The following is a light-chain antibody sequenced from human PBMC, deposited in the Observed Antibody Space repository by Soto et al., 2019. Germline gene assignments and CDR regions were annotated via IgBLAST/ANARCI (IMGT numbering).Light chain of an antibody. V-gene: IGKV3D-15*01. CDR1: QSVSSN. J-gene: IGKJ5*01. CDR3: QQYNNWPQRGIT. CDR2: GAS. Sequence: EIVMTQSPATLSVSPGERATLSCRASQSVSSNLAWYQQKPGQAPRLLIYGASTRATGIPARFSGSGSGTEFTLTISSLQSEDFAVYYCQQYNNWPQRGITFGQGTRLEIK.